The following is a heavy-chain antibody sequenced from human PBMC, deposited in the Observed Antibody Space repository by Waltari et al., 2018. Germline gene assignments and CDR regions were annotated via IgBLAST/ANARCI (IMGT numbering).Heavy chain of an antibody. J-gene: IGHJ3*02. CDR1: GFTFSSYE. D-gene: IGHD5-18*01. Sequence: EVQLVESGGGLVQPGGSLRLYCAASGFTFSSYEMNWVRQAPGKGLEWVSYISSSGSTIYYADSVKGRFTISRDNAKNSLYLQMNSLRAEDTAVYYCARDRDTAMAPDAFDIWGQGTMVTVSS. CDR3: ARDRDTAMAPDAFDI. V-gene: IGHV3-48*03. CDR2: ISSSGSTI.